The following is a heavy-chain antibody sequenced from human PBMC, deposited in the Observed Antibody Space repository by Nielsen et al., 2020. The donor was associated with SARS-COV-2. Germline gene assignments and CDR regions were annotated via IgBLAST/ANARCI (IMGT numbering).Heavy chain of an antibody. V-gene: IGHV4-39*01. J-gene: IGHJ5*02. CDR2: IYYSGST. Sequence: WIRQPPGKGLEWIGSIYYSGSTYYNPSLKSRVTISVDTSKNQFSLKLSSVTAADTAVYYCARHPPHIWVVVTAPNWFDPWGQGTLVPSPQ. CDR3: ARHPPHIWVVVTAPNWFDP. D-gene: IGHD2-21*02.